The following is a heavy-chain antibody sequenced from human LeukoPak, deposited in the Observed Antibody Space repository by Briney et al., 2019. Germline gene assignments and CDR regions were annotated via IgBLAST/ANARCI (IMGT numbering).Heavy chain of an antibody. D-gene: IGHD5-18*01. Sequence: PGGSLRLSCAASGFTVSSNYMTWVRQAPGKGLEWVSVIYSGGSTYYTDSVKGRFTISRDNSKNTLYLQMNNLRAEDTAVYYCARRGYSYGSGYYFDYWGQGTLVTVSS. CDR1: GFTVSSNY. V-gene: IGHV3-66*04. CDR2: IYSGGST. CDR3: ARRGYSYGSGYYFDY. J-gene: IGHJ4*02.